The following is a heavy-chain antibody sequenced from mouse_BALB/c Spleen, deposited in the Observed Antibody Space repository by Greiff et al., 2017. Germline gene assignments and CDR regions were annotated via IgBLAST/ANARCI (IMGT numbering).Heavy chain of an antibody. J-gene: IGHJ2*01. CDR3: ARDRYDGGGFFDY. Sequence: DVKLVESGGGLVQPGGSRKLSCAASGFTFSSFGMHWVRQAPGKGLEWVAYISSGSSTIYYADTVKGRFTISRDNPKNTLFLQMTSLRSEDTAMYYCARDRYDGGGFFDYWGQGTTLTVSS. CDR1: GFTFSSFG. V-gene: IGHV5-17*02. CDR2: ISSGSSTI. D-gene: IGHD2-14*01.